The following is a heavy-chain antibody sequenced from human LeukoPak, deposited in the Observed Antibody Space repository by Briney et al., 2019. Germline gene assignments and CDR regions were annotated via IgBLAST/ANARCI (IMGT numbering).Heavy chain of an antibody. V-gene: IGHV4-39*01. J-gene: IGHJ4*02. CDR2: IYYSVST. D-gene: IGHD6-13*01. CDR1: GGSISSSNYY. CDR3: AKQMDHVHSSSWWWGFDY. Sequence: PSETLSLTCTVSGGSISSSNYYWGWIRQPPGKGLEWFGSIYYSVSTYYNPSLKSRVTISIDTSKNQFSLKLSSVTAADTAVYYCAKQMDHVHSSSWWWGFDYWGQGTLVTVSS.